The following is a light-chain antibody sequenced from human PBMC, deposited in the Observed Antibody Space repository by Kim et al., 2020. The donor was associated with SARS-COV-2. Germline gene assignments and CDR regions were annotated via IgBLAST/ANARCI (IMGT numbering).Light chain of an antibody. CDR2: GAS. V-gene: IGKV3-20*01. J-gene: IGKJ4*01. CDR3: QQYGSSPLT. CDR1: QSVSSSY. Sequence: EIVLTQSPGTLSLSPGERATLSCRASQSVSSSYLAWYQQKPGQAPRLLIYGASSRATGIPDRFSGSGSGTDFTLTISRLEPEDFAVYYCQQYGSSPLTFGGGTKLGDQ.